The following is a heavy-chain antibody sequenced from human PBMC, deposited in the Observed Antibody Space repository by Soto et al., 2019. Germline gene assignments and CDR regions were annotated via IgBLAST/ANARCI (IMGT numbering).Heavy chain of an antibody. J-gene: IGHJ4*02. D-gene: IGHD3-9*01. CDR3: AREVEYYDILTGTLDY. V-gene: IGHV3-21*01. CDR2: ISSSSSYI. Sequence: EVQLVESGGGLVKPGGSLRLSCAASGFTFSSYSMNWVRQAPGKGLEWVSSISSSSSYIYYADSVKGRFTISRDNAKNSLYLQMSSLRAEDSAVYYCAREVEYYDILTGTLDYWGQGTLVTVSS. CDR1: GFTFSSYS.